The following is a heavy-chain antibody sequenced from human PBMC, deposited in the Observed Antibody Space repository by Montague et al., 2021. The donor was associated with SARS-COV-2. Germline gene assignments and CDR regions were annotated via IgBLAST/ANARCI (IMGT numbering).Heavy chain of an antibody. V-gene: IGHV6-1*01. D-gene: IGHD4-17*01. Sequence: CAISGDSVCSNTVAWNWIRQSPSGGLEWLGRTNYRSKWTSDYATAVEGRISIDPDTSKNQFFLHLRSVTPEDTGVYYCVRDTGSAQAGFDAWGQGTLVTVSS. J-gene: IGHJ4*02. CDR1: GDSVCSNTVA. CDR3: VRDTGSAQAGFDA. CDR2: TNYRSKWTS.